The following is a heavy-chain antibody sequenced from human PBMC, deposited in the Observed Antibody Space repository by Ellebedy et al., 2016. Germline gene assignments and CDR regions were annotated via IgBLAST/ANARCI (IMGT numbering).Heavy chain of an antibody. CDR2: IRNNGEST. CDR1: GFAFSSYA. CDR3: VKGSGSYRYNGLDV. V-gene: IGHV3-64D*06. J-gene: IGHJ6*02. D-gene: IGHD1-26*01. Sequence: GGSLRLXXSVSGFAFSSYAMHWVRQAPGKGLEYVAVIRNNGESTYYADSVKGRFTISRDNSKNTLYLQMSSLSAEDTAIYFCVKGSGSYRYNGLDVWGQGTAVTVSS.